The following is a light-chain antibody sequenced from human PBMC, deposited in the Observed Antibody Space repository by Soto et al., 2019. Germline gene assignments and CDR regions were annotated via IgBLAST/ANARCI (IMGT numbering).Light chain of an antibody. CDR1: SSDVGGYNY. CDR3: TSYTSSSTWV. V-gene: IGLV2-14*01. CDR2: EVS. J-gene: IGLJ3*02. Sequence: QSALTQPASVSGSPGQSITNSCTGTSSDVGGYNYVSWYQQHPGKAPKLMIYEVSNRPSGVSNRFSGSKSGSTASLTISGLQAEDEADYYCTSYTSSSTWVFGGGTKLTVL.